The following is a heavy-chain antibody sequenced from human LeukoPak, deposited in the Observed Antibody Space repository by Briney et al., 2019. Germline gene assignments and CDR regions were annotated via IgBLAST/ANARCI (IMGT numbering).Heavy chain of an antibody. CDR3: ARVIVATWDDDWFDP. D-gene: IGHD1-1*01. V-gene: IGHV4-4*07. CDR1: GGSISSYY. Sequence: PSETLSLTCTVSGGSISSYYWGWIRQSAGKGLEWIGRFYSTENTIYNPSLKSRVTMSGDTSKNQLSLKLNSVTVADTAIYYCARVIVATWDDDWFDPWGQGILVTVSS. J-gene: IGHJ5*02. CDR2: FYSTENT.